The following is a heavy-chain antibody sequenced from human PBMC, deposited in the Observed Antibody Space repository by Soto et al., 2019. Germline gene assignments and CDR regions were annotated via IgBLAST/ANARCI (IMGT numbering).Heavy chain of an antibody. D-gene: IGHD4-4*01. V-gene: IGHV5-10-1*01. CDR3: ARLLYSNYPPFYYYYGMDV. CDR1: GYSFTSYW. Sequence: PGESLKISCKGSGYSFTSYWISWVRQMPGKGLEWMGRIDPSDSYTNYSPSFQGHVTISADKSISTAYLQWSSLKASDTAMYYCARLLYSNYPPFYYYYGMDVWGQGTTVTV. CDR2: IDPSDSYT. J-gene: IGHJ6*02.